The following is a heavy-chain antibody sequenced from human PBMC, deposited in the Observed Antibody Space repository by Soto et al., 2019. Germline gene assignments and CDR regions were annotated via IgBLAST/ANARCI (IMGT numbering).Heavy chain of an antibody. CDR1: GYTFTSYG. CDR2: ISAYNGNT. D-gene: IGHD6-13*01. Sequence: QVQLVQSGAEVKKPGTSVKVSCKASGYTFTSYGISWVRQAPGQGLAWMGWISAYNGNTNYAQKLQGRVTMTTDTSTSTAYMELRSLRSDDTAVYYCARDWRGGEGRYSSRPFDYWGQGTLVTVSS. CDR3: ARDWRGGEGRYSSRPFDY. J-gene: IGHJ4*02. V-gene: IGHV1-18*01.